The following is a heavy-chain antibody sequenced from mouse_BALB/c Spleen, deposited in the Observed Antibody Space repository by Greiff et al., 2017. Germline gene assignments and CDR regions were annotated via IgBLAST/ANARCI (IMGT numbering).Heavy chain of an antibody. CDR3: ASGVRYFDY. J-gene: IGHJ2*01. Sequence: EVQLQQSGPELVKPGASVKMSCKASGYTFTSYVMHWVKQKPGQGLEWIGYINPYNDGTKYNQKFKDKTTLTADKSSSTAYMQLSSLTSEDSAVYYCASGVRYFDYWGQGTTLTVSS. CDR2: INPYNDGT. CDR1: GYTFTSYV. D-gene: IGHD2-14*01. V-gene: IGHV1-14*01.